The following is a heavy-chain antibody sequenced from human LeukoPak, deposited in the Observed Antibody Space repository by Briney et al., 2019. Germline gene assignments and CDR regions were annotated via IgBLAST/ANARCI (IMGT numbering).Heavy chain of an antibody. J-gene: IGHJ4*02. CDR2: IYTSGSGK. D-gene: IGHD6-19*01. Sequence: TGGSLRLSCAASGFTFGNFDMSWVRQAPGKGLEWVSVIYTSGSGKYYADSVKGRFTISRDNSNNTLYLQMNSLRAEDTAIYYCAKGGWLDDFWGQGTLVTVSS. V-gene: IGHV3-23*03. CDR3: AKGGWLDDF. CDR1: GFTFGNFD.